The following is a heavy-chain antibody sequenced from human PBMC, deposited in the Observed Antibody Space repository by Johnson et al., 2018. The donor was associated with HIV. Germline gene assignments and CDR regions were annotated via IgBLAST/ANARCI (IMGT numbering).Heavy chain of an antibody. D-gene: IGHD4-23*01. Sequence: EVQLVESGGGVVRPGGSLRLSCAASGFTFDDYGMSWVRQAPGKGLEWVSGINWNGGSTGYADSVKGRFTISRDNAKNSLYLQMNSLRAEDTALYYCATVVTADLTHGTRGAFDIWGQGTMVTVSS. CDR1: GFTFDDYG. CDR2: INWNGGST. V-gene: IGHV3-20*04. CDR3: ATVVTADLTHGTRGAFDI. J-gene: IGHJ3*02.